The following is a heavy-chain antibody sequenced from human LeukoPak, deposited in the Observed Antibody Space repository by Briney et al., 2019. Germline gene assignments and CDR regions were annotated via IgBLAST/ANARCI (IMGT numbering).Heavy chain of an antibody. V-gene: IGHV4-59*02. J-gene: IGHJ3*02. D-gene: IGHD3-22*01. Sequence: SETLSLTCTVSGGSVSGYYWSWIRQPPGKGLEWIGYIYYSGSTNYNPSLKSRVTISVDTSKNQFSLKLSSVTAADTAVYYCARAGYYYDSSGYYGAFDIWGQGTMVTVSS. CDR3: ARAGYYYDSSGYYGAFDI. CDR1: GGSVSGYY. CDR2: IYYSGST.